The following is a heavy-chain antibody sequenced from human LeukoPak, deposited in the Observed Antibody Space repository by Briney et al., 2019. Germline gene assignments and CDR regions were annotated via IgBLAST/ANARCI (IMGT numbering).Heavy chain of an antibody. Sequence: GGSLRLSCEASGFTFSSYAISWVRQAPGKGLEWVSSISGSGGSAYYADSVKGRFTISRDNSKNTLYLQMNSLRAEDTAVYYCAKPARTDYTDYWGQGTLVTVSS. CDR2: ISGSGGSA. J-gene: IGHJ4*02. D-gene: IGHD1-14*01. CDR3: AKPARTDYTDY. V-gene: IGHV3-23*01. CDR1: GFTFSSYA.